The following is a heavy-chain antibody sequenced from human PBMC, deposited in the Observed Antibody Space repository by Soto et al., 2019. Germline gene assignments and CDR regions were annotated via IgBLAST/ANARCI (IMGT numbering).Heavy chain of an antibody. Sequence: QVQLVQSGAEVKKPGSSVKVSYKASGGTFSSYAISWVRQAHGQGLEWMGGIMPIFGTANYAQKIQGRVTITADESTSTAYMELSSLRAEDTAVYYCARYQEGILDYWGQGTLVTVSS. CDR3: ARYQEGILDY. CDR2: IMPIFGTA. D-gene: IGHD6-13*01. J-gene: IGHJ4*02. CDR1: GGTFSSYA. V-gene: IGHV1-69*12.